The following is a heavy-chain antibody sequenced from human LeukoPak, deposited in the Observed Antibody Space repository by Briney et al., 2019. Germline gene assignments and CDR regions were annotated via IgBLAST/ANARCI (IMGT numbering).Heavy chain of an antibody. V-gene: IGHV3-7*01. CDR1: GFTFSSYW. Sequence: GGSLRLTCAASGFTFSSYWMNWVRQAPGKGLEWVASINQDGSEKYSVDSVKGRFTISRDNAKNSLYLQMNSLRAEDTAVYYCARIGGTFCSSTSCYTLSWGQGTLVTVSS. CDR3: ARIGGTFCSSTSCYTLS. J-gene: IGHJ4*02. CDR2: INQDGSEK. D-gene: IGHD2-2*02.